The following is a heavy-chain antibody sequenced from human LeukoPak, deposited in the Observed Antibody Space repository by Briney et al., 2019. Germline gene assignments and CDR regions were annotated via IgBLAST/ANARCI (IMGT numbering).Heavy chain of an antibody. V-gene: IGHV3-30*04. CDR1: GFTFSYYA. CDR2: VSYDGSNE. J-gene: IGHJ1*01. CDR3: ARDRVVLAVAAPWH. D-gene: IGHD2-15*01. Sequence: GGSLTLSCAASGFTFSYYAMHWLRQAPGKGLEWVALVSYDGSNEYYTDSVKGRFTISRDDSENTLYLQMNSLRPEDAAVYYCARDRVVLAVAAPWHWGQGSLVTVSS.